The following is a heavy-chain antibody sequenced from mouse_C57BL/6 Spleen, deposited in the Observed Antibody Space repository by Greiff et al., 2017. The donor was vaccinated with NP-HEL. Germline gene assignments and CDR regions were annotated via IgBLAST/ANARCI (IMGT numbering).Heavy chain of an antibody. CDR3: AREGSYYGSAWFAY. J-gene: IGHJ3*01. V-gene: IGHV2-2*01. CDR1: GFSLTSYG. Sequence: VQLQQSGPSLVQPSQRGWITCGVSGFSLTSYGVHWVRQSPGKGLEWLGVIWSGGSTGYNAAFISRLSISKDNSNGQVFFKMNSLQADDTAIYYCAREGSYYGSAWFAYWGQGTLVTVSA. CDR2: IWSGGST. D-gene: IGHD2-1*01.